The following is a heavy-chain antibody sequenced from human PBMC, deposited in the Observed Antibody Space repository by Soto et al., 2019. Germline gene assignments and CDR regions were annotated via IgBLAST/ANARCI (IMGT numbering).Heavy chain of an antibody. CDR3: AKALLAYCGGDCYFYGMDV. J-gene: IGHJ6*02. CDR1: GFTFSSYG. V-gene: IGHV3-30*18. D-gene: IGHD2-21*01. Sequence: GGSLRLPCAASGFTFSSYGMHWVRQAPGKGLEWVAVISYDGSNKYYADSVKGRFTISRDNSKNTLYLQMNSLRAEDTAVYYCAKALLAYCGGDCYFYGMDVWGQGTTVTVSS. CDR2: ISYDGSNK.